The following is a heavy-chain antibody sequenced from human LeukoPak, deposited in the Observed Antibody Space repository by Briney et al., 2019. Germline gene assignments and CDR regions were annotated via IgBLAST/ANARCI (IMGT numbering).Heavy chain of an antibody. D-gene: IGHD2-15*01. Sequence: PSETLSLTCTVSGGSISSSSYYWGWIRQPPGKGLEWIGSIYYSGSTYYNPSLKSRVTISVDTSKNQFSLKLSSVTAADTAVYYCATDSDDYGDCWGQGTLVTVSS. V-gene: IGHV4-39*01. CDR3: ATDSDDYGDC. J-gene: IGHJ4*02. CDR2: IYYSGST. CDR1: GGSISSSSYY.